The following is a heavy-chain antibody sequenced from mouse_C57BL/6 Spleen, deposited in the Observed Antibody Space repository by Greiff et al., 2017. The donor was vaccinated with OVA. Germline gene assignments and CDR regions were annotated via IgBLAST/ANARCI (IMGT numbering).Heavy chain of an antibody. CDR3: ARDELITTVVATKDAMDY. CDR1: GYTFTSYW. J-gene: IGHJ4*01. CDR2: IYPGSGST. Sequence: QVQLQQPGAELVKPGASVKMSCKASGYTFTSYWITWVKQRPGQGLEWIGDIYPGSGSTNYNEKFKSKATLTVDTSSSTAYMQLSSLTSEDSAVYYCARDELITTVVATKDAMDYWGQGTSVTVSS. V-gene: IGHV1-55*01. D-gene: IGHD1-1*01.